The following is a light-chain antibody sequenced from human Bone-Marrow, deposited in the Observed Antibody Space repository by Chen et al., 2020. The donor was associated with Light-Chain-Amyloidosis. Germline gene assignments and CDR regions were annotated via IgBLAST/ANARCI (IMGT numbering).Light chain of an antibody. J-gene: IGLJ3*02. Sequence: SYVLTQPSSVSVAPGQTATIACGGNNIGSTSVHWYQQTPGQAPLLVVYDDSDRPLGIPARLSGSNSGNTATLTISRVEAEDDADYYCQVWDRGSDRPVFGGGTKLTVL. CDR2: DDS. CDR3: QVWDRGSDRPV. V-gene: IGLV3-21*02. CDR1: NIGSTS.